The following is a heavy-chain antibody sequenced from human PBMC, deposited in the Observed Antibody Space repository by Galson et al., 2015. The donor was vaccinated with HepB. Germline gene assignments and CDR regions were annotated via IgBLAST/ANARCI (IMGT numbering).Heavy chain of an antibody. D-gene: IGHD4-23*01. CDR2: IYSGGST. V-gene: IGHV3-53*01. J-gene: IGHJ6*02. CDR1: GFTVSSNY. Sequence: SLRLSCAASGFTVSSNYMTWVRQAPGKGLEWVSVIYSGGSTYYADSVKGRFTISRDNPKNTLYLQMNNLRAEDTAVYYCALAYGGNYGLDVWGQGTTVTVSS. CDR3: ALAYGGNYGLDV.